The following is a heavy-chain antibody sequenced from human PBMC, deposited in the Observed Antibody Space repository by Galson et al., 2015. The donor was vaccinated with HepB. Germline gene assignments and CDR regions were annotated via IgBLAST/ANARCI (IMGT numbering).Heavy chain of an antibody. CDR1: GFTFNSDA. J-gene: IGHJ6*02. Sequence: SLRLSCAASGFTFNSDAMSWVRQAPGMGLEWVSGISWNSGSIGYADSVKGRFTISRDNAKNSLYLQMNSLRAEDTALYYCASGSYYRYYYYGMDVWGQGTTVTVSS. CDR3: ASGSYYRYYYYGMDV. D-gene: IGHD1-26*01. V-gene: IGHV3-9*01. CDR2: ISWNSGSI.